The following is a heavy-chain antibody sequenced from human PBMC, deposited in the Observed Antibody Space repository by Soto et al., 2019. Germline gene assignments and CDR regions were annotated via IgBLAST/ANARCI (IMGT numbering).Heavy chain of an antibody. D-gene: IGHD3-3*01. J-gene: IGHJ6*02. CDR1: GGTFSSYA. Sequence: SVKVSCKASGGTFSSYAISWVRQAPGQGLEWMGGIIPIFGTANYAQKFQGRVTITADKSTSTAYMELSSLRSEDTAVYYCAVTYYDFWGGYSALYYYYGMDVWGQGTTVTVSS. CDR2: IIPIFGTA. CDR3: AVTYYDFWGGYSALYYYYGMDV. V-gene: IGHV1-69*06.